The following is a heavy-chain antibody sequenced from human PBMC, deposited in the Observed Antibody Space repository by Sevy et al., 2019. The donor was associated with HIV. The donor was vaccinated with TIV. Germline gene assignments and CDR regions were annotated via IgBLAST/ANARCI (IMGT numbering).Heavy chain of an antibody. J-gene: IGHJ4*02. Sequence: GGSLRLSCAASGFTLSSYGMHWVRQAPGKGLEWVAVIRYDGSNKYYADSVKGRFTISRDNSKNTLYLQMNSLRAEDTAVYYCAKAKTVAAGFDYWGQGTLVTVSS. D-gene: IGHD2-15*01. V-gene: IGHV3-30*02. CDR3: AKAKTVAAGFDY. CDR1: GFTLSSYG. CDR2: IRYDGSNK.